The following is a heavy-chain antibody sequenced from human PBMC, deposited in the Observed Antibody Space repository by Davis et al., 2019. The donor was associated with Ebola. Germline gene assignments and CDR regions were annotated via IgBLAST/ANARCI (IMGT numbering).Heavy chain of an antibody. CDR3: ARVVKYQLPRYYYYYMDV. J-gene: IGHJ6*03. CDR2: IYSGGST. V-gene: IGHV3-53*01. CDR1: GFTVSSNY. Sequence: GESLKISCAASGFTVSSNYMSWVRQAPGKGLEWVSVIYSGGSTYYADSVKGRFTISRDNAKNSLYLQMNSLRDEDTAVYYCARVVKYQLPRYYYYYMDVWGKGTTVTVSS. D-gene: IGHD2-2*01.